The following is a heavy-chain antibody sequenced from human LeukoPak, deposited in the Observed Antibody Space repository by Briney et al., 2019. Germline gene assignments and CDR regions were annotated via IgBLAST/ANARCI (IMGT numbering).Heavy chain of an antibody. CDR1: GGSISSYY. D-gene: IGHD3-3*01. Sequence: SETLSLTCTVSGGSISSYYWSWIRQPPGKGLEWIGYIYTSGSTNYNPSLKSRVTISVDTSKNQFSLKLTSVTAADTAVYYCARASTIFGHFAYWGRGTLVTVSS. CDR3: ARASTIFGHFAY. CDR2: IYTSGST. V-gene: IGHV4-4*09. J-gene: IGHJ4*02.